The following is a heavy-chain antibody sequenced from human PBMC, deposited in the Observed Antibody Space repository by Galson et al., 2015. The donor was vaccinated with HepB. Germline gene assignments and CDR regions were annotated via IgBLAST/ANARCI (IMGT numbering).Heavy chain of an antibody. CDR2: IIPIFGTA. D-gene: IGHD4-23*01. J-gene: IGHJ3*02. CDR3: ARDRDDYGGNSKQDAFDI. V-gene: IGHV1-69*13. Sequence: SVKVSCKASGGTFSSYAISWVRQAPGQGLEWMGGIIPIFGTANYAQKFQGRVTITADESTSTAYMELSSLRSEDTAVYYCARDRDDYGGNSKQDAFDIWGQGTMVTVSS. CDR1: GGTFSSYA.